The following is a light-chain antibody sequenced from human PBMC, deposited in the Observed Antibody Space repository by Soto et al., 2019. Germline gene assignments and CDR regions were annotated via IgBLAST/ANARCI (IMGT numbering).Light chain of an antibody. CDR3: SSYTSSSTLV. J-gene: IGLJ1*01. CDR1: SSDVGGYNY. Sequence: QSALTQPASVSGSPGQSITISCTGTSSDVGGYNYVSWYQQHPGKAPKLMIYEVSNRPSGVSNRFSGSKSGNTASLTISGLQAEDECDYYCSSYTSSSTLVFGTGTKLTVL. CDR2: EVS. V-gene: IGLV2-14*01.